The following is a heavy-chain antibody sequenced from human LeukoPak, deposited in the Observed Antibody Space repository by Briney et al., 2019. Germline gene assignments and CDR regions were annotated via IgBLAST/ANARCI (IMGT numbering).Heavy chain of an antibody. CDR3: ARDQTCSGGSRRYGMDV. CDR1: GFTFSDYY. Sequence: PGGSLRLSCAASGFTFSDYYMSWIRQAPGKGLEWVSYISSSSSYTNYADSVKGRFTISRDNAKNSLYLQMNSLSAEDTAVYYCARDQTCSGGSRRYGMDVWGRGTTVTVSS. V-gene: IGHV3-11*05. J-gene: IGHJ6*02. CDR2: ISSSSSYT. D-gene: IGHD2-15*01.